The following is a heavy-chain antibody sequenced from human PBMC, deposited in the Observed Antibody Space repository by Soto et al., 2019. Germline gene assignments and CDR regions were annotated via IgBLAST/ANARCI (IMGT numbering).Heavy chain of an antibody. D-gene: IGHD3-16*01. V-gene: IGHV4-59*01. J-gene: IGHJ6*02. CDR2: FYYTGST. Sequence: QVQLQESGPGLVKPSETLSLTCTVSGGSISSNFWSWFRQPPRKGLERIGHFYYTGSTNYNASIKTLVTISGDTSTNQCSLNLSSVSAADTAVYYCARLQRTLPAYYYYYDIDVWGQETTVTVSS. CDR3: ARLQRTLPAYYYYYDIDV. CDR1: GGSISSNF.